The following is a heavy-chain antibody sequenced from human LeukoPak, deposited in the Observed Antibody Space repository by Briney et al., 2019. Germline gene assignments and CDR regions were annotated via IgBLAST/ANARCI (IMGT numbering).Heavy chain of an antibody. J-gene: IGHJ5*02. CDR1: GVSISSYY. CDR3: ARGAAQFDP. D-gene: IGHD2-15*01. CDR2: IYTSGSA. V-gene: IGHV4-4*07. Sequence: ETLSLTCNVSGVSISSYYWSWIRQPAGKGLEWTGRIYTSGSANYNPSLKSRVTMSVDTSKNQFSLRLSSVTAADTAVYYCARGAAQFDPWGQGTLVTVSS.